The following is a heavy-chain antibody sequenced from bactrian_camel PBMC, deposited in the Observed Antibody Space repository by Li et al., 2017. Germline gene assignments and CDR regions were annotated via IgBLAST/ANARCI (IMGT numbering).Heavy chain of an antibody. D-gene: IGHD1*01. V-gene: IGHV3S53*01. CDR3: AAATAPFACRLGYRAINY. CDR1: GYTVTPHS. J-gene: IGHJ4*01. CDR2: FDRDGDT. Sequence: HVQLVESGGGSVQAGGSLRLSCAASGYTVTPHSVGWFRQAPLREREAVAAFDRDGDTRYSDSVKGRFTISKDNAKNTLYLQMNGLKPDDTAMYYCAAATAPFACRLGYRAINYWGQGTQVTVS.